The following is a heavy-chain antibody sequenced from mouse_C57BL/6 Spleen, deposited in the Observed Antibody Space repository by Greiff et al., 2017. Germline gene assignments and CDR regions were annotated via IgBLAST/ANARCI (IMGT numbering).Heavy chain of an antibody. CDR3: ARHYSNVYYAMEY. CDR1: GYTFTDYN. V-gene: IGHV1-18*01. Sequence: VQLQQSGPELVKPGASVKIPCKASGYTFTDYNMDWVKQSHGKSLEWIGDINPNNGGTIYNQKFKGKATLTVDKSSSTAYMELRSLTSEDTAVYYWARHYSNVYYAMEYWGQGTSVTVAS. CDR2: INPNNGGT. J-gene: IGHJ4*01. D-gene: IGHD2-5*01.